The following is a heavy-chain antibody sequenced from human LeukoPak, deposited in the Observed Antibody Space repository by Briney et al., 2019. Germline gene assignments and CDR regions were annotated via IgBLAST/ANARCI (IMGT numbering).Heavy chain of an antibody. CDR3: ARTFPSPRRGGRYFLDY. CDR2: IYYSGST. D-gene: IGHD3-10*01. CDR1: GGSISSYY. V-gene: IGHV4-59*01. Sequence: PETLSLTCTVSGGSISSYYWSWIRQPPGKGLEWIGYIYYSGSTNYNPSLKSRVTISVDTSKNQFSLKLSSVTAADTAVYYCARTFPSPRRGGRYFLDYWGQGTLVTVSS. J-gene: IGHJ4*02.